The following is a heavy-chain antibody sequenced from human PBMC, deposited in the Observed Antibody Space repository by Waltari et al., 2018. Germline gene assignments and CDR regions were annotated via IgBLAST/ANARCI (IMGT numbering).Heavy chain of an antibody. D-gene: IGHD3-22*01. CDR3: ARKDSTYYYDSSGYHFDY. J-gene: IGHJ4*02. V-gene: IGHV5-51*01. Sequence: EVQLVQSGAEVKKPGESLKISCKGSGYSFTCYWIGWFRPIPGKRLEWMGIIYPGDSDTRYSPSCQGQVTISADKSISTAYLQWSSLKASDTAMYYCARKDSTYYYDSSGYHFDYWGQGTLVTVSS. CDR2: IYPGDSDT. CDR1: GYSFTCYW.